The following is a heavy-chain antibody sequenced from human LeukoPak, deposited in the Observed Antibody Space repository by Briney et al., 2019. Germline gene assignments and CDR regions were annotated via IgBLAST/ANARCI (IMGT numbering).Heavy chain of an antibody. CDR3: AKVGAWVITFGEGV. CDR1: GFTFSSYS. CDR2: ISGSAATT. V-gene: IGHV3-23*01. D-gene: IGHD3-16*01. Sequence: GGSLRLSCAASGFTFSSYSMNWVRQAPGKGLEWVSAISGSAATTYYADSVKGRFTISRDNSKNTLYLQMNSLRAEDTAVYYCAKVGAWVITFGEGVGGQETLVTVSS. J-gene: IGHJ4*02.